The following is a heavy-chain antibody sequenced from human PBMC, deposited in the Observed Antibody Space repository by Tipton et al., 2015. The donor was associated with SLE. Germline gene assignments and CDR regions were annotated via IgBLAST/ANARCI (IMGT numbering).Heavy chain of an antibody. Sequence: TLSLTCTVSGGSITSPNYFWSWVRQLPGKGLGWIGFNSPSGNPHNTPSLDSRVTISIDTSKNQFSLRLSSVTAADTAVYYCARVDRGPRYFDLWGRGTLVTVSS. CDR2: NSPSGNP. J-gene: IGHJ2*01. V-gene: IGHV4-30-4*08. CDR3: ARVDRGPRYFDL. CDR1: GGSITSPNYF. D-gene: IGHD1-26*01.